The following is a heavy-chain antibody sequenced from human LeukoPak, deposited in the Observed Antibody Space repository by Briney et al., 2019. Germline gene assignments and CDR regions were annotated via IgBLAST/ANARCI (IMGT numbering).Heavy chain of an antibody. CDR2: ISHTGSTM. J-gene: IGHJ6*02. V-gene: IGHV3-48*04. D-gene: IGHD3-10*01. Sequence: GRSLRLSCAASGFTFSSYGMHWVRQAPGKGLEWVSYISHTGSTMSYADSVKGRFTISRDNAKNSLYLQMNSLRAEDTAMYYCAIPPLSGTGSSRPLAGIDVWGQGTTVTVSS. CDR3: AIPPLSGTGSSRPLAGIDV. CDR1: GFTFSSYG.